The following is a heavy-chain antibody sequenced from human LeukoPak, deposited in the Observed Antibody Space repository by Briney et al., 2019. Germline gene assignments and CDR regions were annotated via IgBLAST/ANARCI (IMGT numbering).Heavy chain of an antibody. CDR3: ARGPTRSTTMVRRVKGWFDP. CDR1: GGSFNGYY. D-gene: IGHD3-10*01. CDR2: INHSGIT. J-gene: IGHJ5*02. V-gene: IGHV4-34*01. Sequence: PSETLSLTCAVYGGSFNGYYWNWIRQPPGKGLEWIGEINHSGITNYNPSLKSRVTISVDTSKNQFSLKLTSVTAADTAVYYCARGPTRSTTMVRRVKGWFDPWGQGTLVTVSS.